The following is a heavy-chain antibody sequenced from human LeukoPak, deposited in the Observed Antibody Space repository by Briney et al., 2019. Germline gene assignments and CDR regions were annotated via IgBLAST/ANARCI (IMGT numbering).Heavy chain of an antibody. CDR1: GYTFTSYA. D-gene: IGHD2-2*01. V-gene: IGHV1-3*01. Sequence: GASVKVSCKASGYTFTSYAMHWVRQAPGQRLEWMGWINAGNGNTKYSQKFQGRVTITRDTSASTAYMELSSLRPEDTAVYYCARAYASLIVVVPAAPGPWGQGTLVTVSS. CDR2: INAGNGNT. CDR3: ARAYASLIVVVPAAPGP. J-gene: IGHJ5*02.